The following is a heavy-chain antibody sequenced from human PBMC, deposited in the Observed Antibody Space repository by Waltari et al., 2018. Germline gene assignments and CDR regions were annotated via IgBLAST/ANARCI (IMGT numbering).Heavy chain of an antibody. D-gene: IGHD4-17*01. V-gene: IGHV1-69*05. CDR3: ARVSAVTKILYYYYVMDV. CDR1: GGTFSSYA. Sequence: QVQLVQSGAEVKKPGSSVKVSCKASGGTFSSYAISWVRQAPGQGLEWMGGIIPIFGTANYAQKFQGRVTITTDESTSTAYMELSSLRSEDTAVYYCARVSAVTKILYYYYVMDVWGQGTTVTVSS. CDR2: IIPIFGTA. J-gene: IGHJ6*02.